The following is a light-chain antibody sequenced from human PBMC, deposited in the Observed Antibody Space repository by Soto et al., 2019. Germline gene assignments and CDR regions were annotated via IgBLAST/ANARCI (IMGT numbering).Light chain of an antibody. CDR1: QDIRTY. CDR3: QNYFRVPSPWS. CDR2: SAF. V-gene: IGKV1-27*01. J-gene: IGKJ4*01. Sequence: DIRMTQSPSSLSASVGDRVTLTCRASQDIRTYLAWYQQKPGKVPKLLIYSAFTWQSGVPSRFSGSGSGTDFTLTISSLQPEDVAAHYCQNYFRVPSPWSFGGGTKVEIK.